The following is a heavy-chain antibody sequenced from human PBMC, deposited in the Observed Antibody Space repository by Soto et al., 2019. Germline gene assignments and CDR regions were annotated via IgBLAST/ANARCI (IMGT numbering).Heavy chain of an antibody. CDR1: GSSLSTSGMC. CDR2: IDWDDDK. D-gene: IGHD3-10*02. Sequence: ESGPTLVNPTQTLTLTCTFSGSSLSTSGMCVSWIRQPPGRALEWLALIDWDDDKYYSTSLKTRLTISKDTSKNQVVLTMTNMDPVDTATYYCARSDSTMSRHNWFDPWGQGTLVTVSS. J-gene: IGHJ5*02. V-gene: IGHV2-70*01. CDR3: ARSDSTMSRHNWFDP.